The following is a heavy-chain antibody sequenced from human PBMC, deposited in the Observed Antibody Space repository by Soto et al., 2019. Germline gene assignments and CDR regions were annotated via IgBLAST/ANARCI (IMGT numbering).Heavy chain of an antibody. D-gene: IGHD6-13*01. V-gene: IGHV3-48*02. CDR2: IRSSSSTI. J-gene: IGHJ4*02. Sequence: GGSLRLSCAASGFTFSSYSMNWVRQAPGKGLEWVSYIRSSSSTIYYADSVKGRFTISRDNAKNSLYLQMNSLRDEDTAVYYCARDAIPFGDSSSWYPSNFDYWGQGTLVNVSS. CDR3: ARDAIPFGDSSSWYPSNFDY. CDR1: GFTFSSYS.